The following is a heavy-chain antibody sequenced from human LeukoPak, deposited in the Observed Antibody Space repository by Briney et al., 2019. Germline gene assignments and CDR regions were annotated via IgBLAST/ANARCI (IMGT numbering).Heavy chain of an antibody. CDR2: ISGSGAIT. Sequence: GGSLRLSCAASGFTFSSYAMSWVRQPPGKGLEWVSAISGSGAITYYADSVKGRFTISRDNSKSTLYLQMNSLRAEDTAVYYCAKRLAGYYYVDYWGQGTLVTVSS. CDR3: AKRLAGYYYVDY. J-gene: IGHJ4*02. CDR1: GFTFSSYA. V-gene: IGHV3-23*01. D-gene: IGHD3-22*01.